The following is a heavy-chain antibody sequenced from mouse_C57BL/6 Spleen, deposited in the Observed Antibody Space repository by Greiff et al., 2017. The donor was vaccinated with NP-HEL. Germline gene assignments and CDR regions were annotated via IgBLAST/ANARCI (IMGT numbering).Heavy chain of an antibody. V-gene: IGHV1-64*01. D-gene: IGHD2-5*01. Sequence: QVQLQQSGAELVKPGASVTLSCKASGFTFTSYWMHWVQQRPGQGLEWIGMIHPTGGSTNYNEKFKSQAPLTVDKSSSTAYMQLSSRTSEDSAVDYCAREAGAYYSNHFDYWGQGTTLTVSA. CDR2: IHPTGGST. J-gene: IGHJ2*01. CDR3: AREAGAYYSNHFDY. CDR1: GFTFTSYW.